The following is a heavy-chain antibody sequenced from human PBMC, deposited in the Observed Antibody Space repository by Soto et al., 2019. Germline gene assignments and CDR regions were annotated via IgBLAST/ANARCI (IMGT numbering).Heavy chain of an antibody. J-gene: IGHJ3*01. CDR3: ARQKLDNGDYLLSFDV. CDR1: GYSFTSHW. CDR2: IYPGDSDT. D-gene: IGHD4-17*01. V-gene: IGHV5-51*01. Sequence: GESLKISCKGSGYSFTSHWIGWVRQMPGKGLEWMGIIYPGDSDTRYSPSFQGQVTISADKSISTAYLQWSSLRASDTAVYYCARQKLDNGDYLLSFDVWGPGTMVTVSS.